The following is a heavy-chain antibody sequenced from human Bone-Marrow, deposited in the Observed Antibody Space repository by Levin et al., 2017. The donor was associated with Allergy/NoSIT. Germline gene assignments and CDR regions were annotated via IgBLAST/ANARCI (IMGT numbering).Heavy chain of an antibody. V-gene: IGHV1-2*02. D-gene: IGHD4-11*01. CDR1: GYTFTDSH. CDR3: AKTGVYSQRLFDS. Sequence: GESLKISCQASGYTFTDSHIHWLRQAPGQDLEWMGWINPQSGGTNYALKFQGRVAMTLDTSINTASVELGRLTSDDTAVYYCAKTGVYSQRLFDSWGQGTLVTVSS. J-gene: IGHJ4*02. CDR2: INPQSGGT.